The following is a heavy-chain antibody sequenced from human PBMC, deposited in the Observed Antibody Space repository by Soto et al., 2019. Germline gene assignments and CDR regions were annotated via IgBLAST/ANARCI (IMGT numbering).Heavy chain of an antibody. Sequence: QVQLVQSGAEVKKPGASVKVSCKASGYTFTSYGISWVRQAPGQGLEWMGWISAYNGNTNYAQKLQGRVTMTTDTSTSTAYMELRSLRSNDTAVYYCARGTAAAGMENYWYFDLWGRGTLVTVSS. J-gene: IGHJ2*01. CDR3: ARGTAAAGMENYWYFDL. CDR1: GYTFTSYG. CDR2: ISAYNGNT. D-gene: IGHD6-13*01. V-gene: IGHV1-18*01.